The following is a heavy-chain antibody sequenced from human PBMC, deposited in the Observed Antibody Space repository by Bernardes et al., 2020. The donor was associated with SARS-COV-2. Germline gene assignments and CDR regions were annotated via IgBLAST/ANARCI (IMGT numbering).Heavy chain of an antibody. CDR1: GGSISSYY. Sequence: SATLSLTCTVSGGSISSYYWSWIRQPPGKGLEWIGYIYYSGSTHYNPSLKSRVTISVDTSKNQFSLKLSSVTAADTAVYFCARGGTWFDPWGQGTLVTVPS. CDR3: ARGGTWFDP. J-gene: IGHJ5*02. CDR2: IYYSGST. V-gene: IGHV4-59*12. D-gene: IGHD3-16*01.